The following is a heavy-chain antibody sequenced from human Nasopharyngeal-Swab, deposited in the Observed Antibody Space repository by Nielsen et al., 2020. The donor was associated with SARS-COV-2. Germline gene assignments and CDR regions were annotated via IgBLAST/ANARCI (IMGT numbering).Heavy chain of an antibody. V-gene: IGHV3-9*01. CDR2: ISWNSGSI. D-gene: IGHD6-13*01. J-gene: IGHJ6*02. CDR3: AKDTGSSWHPGYYYYGMDV. CDR1: GFTFDDYA. Sequence: GGSLRLSCAASGFTFDDYAMHWVRQAPGKGLEWVSGISWNSGSIGYADSVKGRFTISRDNAKNSVYLHMNSLRPEDTGSYFCAKDTGSSWHPGYYYYGMDVWGQGTTVTVSS.